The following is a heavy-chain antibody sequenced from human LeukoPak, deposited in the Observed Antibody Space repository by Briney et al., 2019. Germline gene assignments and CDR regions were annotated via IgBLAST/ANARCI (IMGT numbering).Heavy chain of an antibody. J-gene: IGHJ3*02. Sequence: GGSLRLSCAASGFTFSSYSMNWVRQAPGKGLEWVSYISSSSSTIYYADSVKGRFTISRDNAKNSLYLQMNSLRDEDTAVYYCARDPIVGATKGAFDIWGQGTMVTVSS. V-gene: IGHV3-48*02. CDR1: GFTFSSYS. CDR2: ISSSSSTI. D-gene: IGHD1-26*01. CDR3: ARDPIVGATKGAFDI.